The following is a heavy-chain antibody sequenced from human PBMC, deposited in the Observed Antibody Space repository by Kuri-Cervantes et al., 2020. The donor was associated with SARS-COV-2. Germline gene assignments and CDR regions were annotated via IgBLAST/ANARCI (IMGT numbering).Heavy chain of an antibody. D-gene: IGHD2-2*01. Sequence: ASVKVSCKASGYTFTSYAMHWVRQAPGQRLEWMGWINAGNANTKYSQKFQGRVTMTTDTSTSTAYMELRSLRSDDTAVYYCAREGGDIVVEFDYWGQGTLVTVSS. V-gene: IGHV1-3*01. CDR3: AREGGDIVVEFDY. J-gene: IGHJ4*02. CDR2: INAGNANT. CDR1: GYTFTSYA.